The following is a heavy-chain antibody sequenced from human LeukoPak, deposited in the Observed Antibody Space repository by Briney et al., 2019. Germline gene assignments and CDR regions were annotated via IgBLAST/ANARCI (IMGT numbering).Heavy chain of an antibody. Sequence: ASAKVSCKASGYTFTSYGISWVRQAPGQRLEWMGWISAYNGNTNYAQKLQCRVTMTTDTSTSTAYMELRSLRSDDTAVYYCARGGDSSSWYNWFDPWGQGTLVTVSS. V-gene: IGHV1-18*01. D-gene: IGHD6-13*01. CDR2: ISAYNGNT. CDR1: GYTFTSYG. J-gene: IGHJ5*02. CDR3: ARGGDSSSWYNWFDP.